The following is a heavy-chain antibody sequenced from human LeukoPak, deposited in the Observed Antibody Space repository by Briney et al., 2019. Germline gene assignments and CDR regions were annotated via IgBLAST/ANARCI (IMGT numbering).Heavy chain of an antibody. Sequence: ASVKVSCKASGGTFSSYAISWVRQAPGQGLEWMGGIIPIFGTANYAQKFQGRVTITADKSTSTAYMELSSLRSEDTAVYYCARVESYGGLAHDYWGQGTLVTVPS. CDR1: GGTFSSYA. CDR3: ARVESYGGLAHDY. V-gene: IGHV1-69*06. J-gene: IGHJ4*02. D-gene: IGHD4-23*01. CDR2: IIPIFGTA.